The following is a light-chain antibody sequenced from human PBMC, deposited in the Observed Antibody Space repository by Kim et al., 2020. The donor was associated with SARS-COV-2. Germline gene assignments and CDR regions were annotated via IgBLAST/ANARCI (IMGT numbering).Light chain of an antibody. CDR3: STLDSSGNHKV. J-gene: IGLJ2*01. CDR2: GKN. CDR1: SLRSYY. V-gene: IGLV3-19*01. Sequence: ALGQTVRITCQGDSLRSYYASWYQQKPGQAPVRVIYGKNNRTSGIPDRFSGSSSGNTASLTITGAQAEDEADYYCSTLDSSGNHKVFGGGTQLTVL.